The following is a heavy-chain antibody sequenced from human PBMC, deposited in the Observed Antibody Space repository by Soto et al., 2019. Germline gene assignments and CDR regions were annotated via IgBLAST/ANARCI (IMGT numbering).Heavy chain of an antibody. CDR3: AKGGRQWLVTSDFNY. CDR2: VSHDGRNT. CDR1: GFTFSDYA. D-gene: IGHD6-19*01. Sequence: VQLVESGGGVVQPGRSLRLSCAASGFTFSDYAMHWVRQAPGKGLEWVAVVSHDGRNTHYADSVKGRFLISRDSSKNSVSLAMTSLRAEYTAVYYCAKGGRQWLVTSDFNYWGQGALVSVSS. V-gene: IGHV3-30*18. J-gene: IGHJ4*02.